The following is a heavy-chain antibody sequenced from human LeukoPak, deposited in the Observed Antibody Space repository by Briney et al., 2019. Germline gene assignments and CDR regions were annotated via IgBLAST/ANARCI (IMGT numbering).Heavy chain of an antibody. CDR2: INAGNGNT. V-gene: IGHV1-3*01. J-gene: IGHJ4*02. D-gene: IGHD2-2*01. Sequence: GASVKVSCKASGYNFATYAIHWVRQAPGQRLEWMGWINAGNGNTKYSQKFQGRVTITRDTSASTAYMELSSLRSEDTAVYYCARAIVVVPAAMNYWGQGTLVTVSS. CDR3: ARAIVVVPAAMNY. CDR1: GYNFATYA.